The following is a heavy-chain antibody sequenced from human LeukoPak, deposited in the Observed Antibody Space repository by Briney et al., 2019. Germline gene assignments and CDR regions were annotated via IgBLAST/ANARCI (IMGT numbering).Heavy chain of an antibody. CDR1: GFTFSNYN. Sequence: QPGGSLRLSCAASGFTFSNYNMNWVRHAPGKGLEWVSSITSSSSYIYYADSVKGRFTISRDNAKNSLYLQMNSLRAEGTAVYYCARDPYSGSYSAYYYYYMDVWGKGTTVTVSS. J-gene: IGHJ6*03. V-gene: IGHV3-21*01. D-gene: IGHD1-26*01. CDR3: ARDPYSGSYSAYYYYYMDV. CDR2: ITSSSSYI.